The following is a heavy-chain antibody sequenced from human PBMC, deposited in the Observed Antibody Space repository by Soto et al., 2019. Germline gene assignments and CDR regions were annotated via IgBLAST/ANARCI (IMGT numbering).Heavy chain of an antibody. CDR2: ISSSGGTT. CDR1: GITFSNYE. D-gene: IGHD2-15*01. J-gene: IGHJ6*02. V-gene: IGHV3-48*03. CDR3: ARYCSGGTCNDGNMDV. Sequence: GGSLRLSCAASGITFSNYEMNWVRQAPGKGLEWVSYISSSGGTTYYAGSVKGRFTISRDNAKSSLYLQMNSLRAEDTAVYYCARYCSGGTCNDGNMDVWGQGTTVTVSS.